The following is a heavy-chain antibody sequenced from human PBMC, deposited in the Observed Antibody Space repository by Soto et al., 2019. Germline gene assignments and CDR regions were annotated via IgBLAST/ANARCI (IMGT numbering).Heavy chain of an antibody. J-gene: IGHJ6*02. CDR1: GGSVSSGSYY. CDR2: IYYSGST. CDR3: ARWSFPDYYGMDV. V-gene: IGHV4-61*01. Sequence: SETLSLTCTVSGGSVSSGSYYRSWIRQPPGKGLEWIGYIYYSGSTNYNPSLKSRVTISVDTSKNQFSPKLSSVTAADTAVYYCARWSFPDYYGMDVWGQGTTVTVSS.